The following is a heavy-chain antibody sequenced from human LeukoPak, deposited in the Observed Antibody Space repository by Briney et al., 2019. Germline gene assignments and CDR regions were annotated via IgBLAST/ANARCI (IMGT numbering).Heavy chain of an antibody. Sequence: GGSLRLSCAASGFTFSSYGMHWVRQAPGKGLEWVAFTRYDGSNKNYADSVEGRFTISRDNSKNTLYLQMNSLRAEDTAVYYCAKDFSVYYYDSRVLDYWGQGTLVTVSS. CDR2: TRYDGSNK. CDR3: AKDFSVYYYDSRVLDY. CDR1: GFTFSSYG. V-gene: IGHV3-30*02. D-gene: IGHD3-22*01. J-gene: IGHJ4*02.